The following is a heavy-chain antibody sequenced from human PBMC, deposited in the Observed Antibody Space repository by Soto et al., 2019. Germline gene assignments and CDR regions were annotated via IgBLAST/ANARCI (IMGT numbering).Heavy chain of an antibody. J-gene: IGHJ4*02. CDR2: INSDGSST. Sequence: GGSLRLSCAASGFSISNIWMHWVRQAPGKGLVSVSRINSDGSSTSYADSVKGRFTISRDNAKNTLYLQMNSLRAEDTAVYYWERGGSGWPDSWGRGTWVTVSS. CDR1: GFSISNIW. CDR3: ERGGSGWPDS. V-gene: IGHV3-74*01. D-gene: IGHD6-19*01.